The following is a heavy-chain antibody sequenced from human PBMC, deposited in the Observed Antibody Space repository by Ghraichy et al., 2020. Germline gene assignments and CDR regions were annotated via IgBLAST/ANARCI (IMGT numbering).Heavy chain of an antibody. V-gene: IGHV4-59*13. Sequence: SQTLSLTCTVSGASMTDYYWTWIRQPPGKGLEWIGLIHHTGGSKYNPSLEGRVAISLDTSRGQFSLRVSSVTAADTAVYYCAKGWYGDFLVWGQGTLVNVSS. CDR2: IHHTGGS. D-gene: IGHD3-10*01. CDR1: GASMTDYY. CDR3: AKGWYGDFLV. J-gene: IGHJ1*01.